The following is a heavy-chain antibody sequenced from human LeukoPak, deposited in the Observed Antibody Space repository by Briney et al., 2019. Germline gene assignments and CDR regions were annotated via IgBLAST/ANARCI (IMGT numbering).Heavy chain of an antibody. CDR1: SGSISTSNYY. D-gene: IGHD4-23*01. CDR2: IFYSGST. Sequence: ASETLSLTCTVSSGSISTSNYYWGWVRQPPGKALEWIGNIFYSGSTYHSPSLKSRVTISLDTSRNQFSLRLSSVTAADTAVYYCASAQTKTTVVTGAFDIWGQGTMVTVSS. J-gene: IGHJ3*02. V-gene: IGHV4-39*07. CDR3: ASAQTKTTVVTGAFDI.